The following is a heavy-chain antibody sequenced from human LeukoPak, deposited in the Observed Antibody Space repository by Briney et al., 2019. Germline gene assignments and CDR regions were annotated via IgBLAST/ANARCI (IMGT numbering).Heavy chain of an antibody. V-gene: IGHV3-23*01. CDR2: ISGSGGST. CDR1: GFTFSSYA. CDR3: ARSGTWSFDY. J-gene: IGHJ4*02. Sequence: GGSLRLSCAASGFTFSSYAMSWVRQAPGKGLEWVSAISGSGGSTYYADSVKGRFTISRDNAKSSLYLQMNNLRVEDTAVYYCARSGTWSFDYWGQGTLVTVSS. D-gene: IGHD6-13*01.